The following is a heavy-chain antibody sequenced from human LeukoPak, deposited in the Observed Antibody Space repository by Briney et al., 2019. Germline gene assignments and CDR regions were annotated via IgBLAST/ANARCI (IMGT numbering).Heavy chain of an antibody. CDR2: ISDSGGST. V-gene: IGHV3-23*01. D-gene: IGHD5-12*01. J-gene: IGHJ5*02. CDR3: ARKGDIVATNWFDP. Sequence: PGGSLRLSCAASGFTFSSYAMSWVRQAPGKGLEWVSTISDSGGSTYYADSVKGRFTISRDNAKNSLYLQMNSLRAEDTAVYYCARKGDIVATNWFDPWGQGTLVTVSS. CDR1: GFTFSSYA.